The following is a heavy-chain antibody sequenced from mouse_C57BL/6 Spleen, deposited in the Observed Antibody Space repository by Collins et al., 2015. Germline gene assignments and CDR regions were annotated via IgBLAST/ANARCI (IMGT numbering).Heavy chain of an antibody. J-gene: IGHJ4*01. CDR3: ARNDDGYLYYYAMDY. CDR1: GFSLTSYG. Sequence: QVQLKQSGPGLVQPSQSLSITCTVSGFSLTSYGVHWVRQSPGKGLEWLGVIWSGGSTDYNAAFISRLSISKDNSKSQVFFKVNSLQANDTAIYYCARNDDGYLYYYAMDYWGQGTSVTVSS. CDR2: IWSGGST. D-gene: IGHD2-3*01. V-gene: IGHV2-2*02.